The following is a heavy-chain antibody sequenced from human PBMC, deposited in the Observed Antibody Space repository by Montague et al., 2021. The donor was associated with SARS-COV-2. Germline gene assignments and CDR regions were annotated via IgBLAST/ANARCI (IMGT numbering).Heavy chain of an antibody. V-gene: IGHV4-59*11. D-gene: IGHD3-10*01. J-gene: IGHJ5*02. Sequence: SETLSLTCTVSGGSTSDHYWAWIRQPPGKGLEWLAYIYYSGGINSNASLKSRVSMSVDTSKNQFSLKLTSVTAADTAVYYCAGAVSVRRAVNWFDPWGQGTLVTVSS. CDR2: IYYSGGI. CDR1: GGSTSDHY. CDR3: AGAVSVRRAVNWFDP.